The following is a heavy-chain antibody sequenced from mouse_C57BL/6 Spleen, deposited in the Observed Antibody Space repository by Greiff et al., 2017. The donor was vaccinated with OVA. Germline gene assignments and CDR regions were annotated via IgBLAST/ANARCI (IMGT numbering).Heavy chain of an antibody. Sequence: QVQLQQPGAELVRPGTSVKLSCKASGYTFTSYWMHWVKQSPGQGLEWIGVIDPSDSYTNYNQKFKGKATLTVDTSASTAYMQLSRLTSEDSAVYYCARYYGAMDYWGKGTSVTVSS. CDR3: ARYYGAMDY. CDR1: GYTFTSYW. J-gene: IGHJ4*01. CDR2: IDPSDSYT. V-gene: IGHV1-59*01. D-gene: IGHD1-1*01.